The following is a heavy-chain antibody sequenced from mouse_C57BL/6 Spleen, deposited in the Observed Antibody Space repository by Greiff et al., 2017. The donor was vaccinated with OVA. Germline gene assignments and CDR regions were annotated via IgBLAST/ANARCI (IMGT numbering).Heavy chain of an antibody. V-gene: IGHV5-9-1*02. CDR2: ISSGGDYI. J-gene: IGHJ3*01. CDR1: GFTFSSYA. Sequence: EVKVEESGEGLVKPGGSLKLSCAASGFTFSSYAMSWVRQTPEKRLEWVAYISSGGDYIYYADTVKGRFTISRDNARNTRYLQMSSLKSEDTAMYYCTRDYYGSSYWFAYWGQGTLVTVSA. D-gene: IGHD1-1*01. CDR3: TRDYYGSSYWFAY.